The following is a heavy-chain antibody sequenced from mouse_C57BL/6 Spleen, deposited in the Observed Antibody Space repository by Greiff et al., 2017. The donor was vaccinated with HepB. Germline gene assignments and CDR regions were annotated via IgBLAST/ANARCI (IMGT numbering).Heavy chain of an antibody. J-gene: IGHJ2*01. CDR3: TYYGSSGKFDY. D-gene: IGHD1-1*01. V-gene: IGHV14-4*01. CDR2: IDPENGDT. CDR1: GFNIKDDY. Sequence: VQLKESGAELVRPGASVKLSCTASGFNIKDDYMHWVKQRPEQGLEWIGWIDPENGDTEYASKFQGKATITADTSSNTAYLQLSSLTSEDTAVYYCTYYGSSGKFDYWGQGTTLTVSS.